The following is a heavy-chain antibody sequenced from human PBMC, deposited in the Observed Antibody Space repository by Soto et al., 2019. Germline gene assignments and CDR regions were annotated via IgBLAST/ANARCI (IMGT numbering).Heavy chain of an antibody. Sequence: PGGSLRLSCGASGFTFSNYWMSWVRQAPGKGLEWVANINQDGSGKYYVDSVKGRFTISRDNAKNSLHLQMNSLRAEDTAVYYCARRWGWSGIVVVWYFDYWGQGTLVTVSS. V-gene: IGHV3-7*03. CDR1: GFTFSNYW. CDR2: INQDGSGK. CDR3: ARRWGWSGIVVVWYFDY. D-gene: IGHD2-2*01. J-gene: IGHJ4*02.